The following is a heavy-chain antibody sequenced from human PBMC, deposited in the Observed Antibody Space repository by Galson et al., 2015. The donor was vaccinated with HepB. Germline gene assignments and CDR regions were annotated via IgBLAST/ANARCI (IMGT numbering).Heavy chain of an antibody. Sequence: SLRLSCAASGFTFSSSAMSWVRQAPGRGLEWVSAISGSGVSTYYADSVKGRFTISRDNSKNTLYLHMNSLGADDTAFYYCARAGGRRNWNYGWHDYWGQGILVTVSS. V-gene: IGHV3-23*01. D-gene: IGHD1-7*01. CDR1: GFTFSSSA. J-gene: IGHJ4*02. CDR2: ISGSGVST. CDR3: ARAGGRRNWNYGWHDY.